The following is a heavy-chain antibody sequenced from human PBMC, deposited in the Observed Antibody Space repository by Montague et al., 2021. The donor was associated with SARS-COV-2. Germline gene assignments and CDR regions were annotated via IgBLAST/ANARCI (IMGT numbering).Heavy chain of an antibody. D-gene: IGHD5-24*01. V-gene: IGHV4-39*01. J-gene: IGHJ4*02. CDR1: GGFISSSSYY. CDR3: ARHFKVTFVRWLQPRGGFDY. Sequence: SETLSLTCTVSGGFISSSSYYWGWVRQPPGKGLEWIGSIYYSGSTYYNPSLKSRVTISVDTSKNQFSLKLSSVTAADTAVYYCARHFKVTFVRWLQPRGGFDYWGQGTLVTVSS. CDR2: IYYSGST.